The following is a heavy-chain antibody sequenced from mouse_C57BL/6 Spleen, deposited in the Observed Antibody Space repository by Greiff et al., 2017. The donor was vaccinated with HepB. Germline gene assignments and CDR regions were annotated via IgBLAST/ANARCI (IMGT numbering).Heavy chain of an antibody. J-gene: IGHJ2*01. CDR2: IYPGDGDT. D-gene: IGHD2-5*01. V-gene: IGHV1-80*01. CDR3: SINYSNLYFDY. Sequence: VQLQQSGAELVKPGASVKISCKASGYAFSSYWMNWVKQRPGKGLEWIGQIYPGDGDTNYNGKFKGKATLTADKSSSTAYMQLSSLTSEDSAVYFCSINYSNLYFDYWGQGTTLTVSS. CDR1: GYAFSSYW.